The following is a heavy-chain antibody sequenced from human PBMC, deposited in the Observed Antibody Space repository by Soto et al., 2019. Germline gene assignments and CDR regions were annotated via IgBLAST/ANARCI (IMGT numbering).Heavy chain of an antibody. V-gene: IGHV4-59*08. D-gene: IGHD4-17*01. J-gene: IGHJ4*02. Sequence: PSETLSLTCTVSGGSISSYYWSWIRQPPGKGLEWIGYIYYSGSTNYNPSLKSRVTISVDTSKNQFSLKLSSVTAADTAVYYCARHDFGDSAYWGQGTLVTVSS. CDR1: GGSISSYY. CDR2: IYYSGST. CDR3: ARHDFGDSAY.